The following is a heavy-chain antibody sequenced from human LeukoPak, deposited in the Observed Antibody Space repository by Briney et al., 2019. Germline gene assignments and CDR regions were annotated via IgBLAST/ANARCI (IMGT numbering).Heavy chain of an antibody. D-gene: IGHD2-21*01. CDR3: AKFEVAHRSHYLDY. J-gene: IGHJ4*02. V-gene: IGHV3-23*01. CDR1: GFTFSSYA. CDR2: ISGSGGST. Sequence: GGSLRLSCAASGFTFSSYAMSWVRLAPGKGLEWVSAISGSGGSTYYADSVKGRFTISRDNSKNTLYLQMNSLRAEDTAVYYCAKFEVAHRSHYLDYWGQGTLVTVSS.